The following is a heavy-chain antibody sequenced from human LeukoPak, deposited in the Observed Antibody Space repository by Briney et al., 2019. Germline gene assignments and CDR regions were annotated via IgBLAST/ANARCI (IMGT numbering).Heavy chain of an antibody. CDR2: IYHSGST. J-gene: IGHJ3*02. CDR3: ARDVLRYFDWLFADAFDI. Sequence: SETLSLTCAVSGGSISSSNWWSWVRQPPGKGLEWIGEIYHSGSTNYNPSLKSRVTISVDTSKNQFSLKLSSVTAADTAVYCCARDVLRYFDWLFADAFDIWGQGTMVTVSS. CDR1: GGSISSSNW. D-gene: IGHD3-9*01. V-gene: IGHV4-4*01.